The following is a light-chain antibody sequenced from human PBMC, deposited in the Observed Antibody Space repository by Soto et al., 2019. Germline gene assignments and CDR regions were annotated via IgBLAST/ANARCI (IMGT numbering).Light chain of an antibody. J-gene: IGLJ2*01. CDR3: CSYARSDTFVV. V-gene: IGLV2-23*03. Sequence: QSVLTQPASLSGSPGQSMTISCTGTSSDVGSYILVSWYQQHPGKAPKLMIYEGSKRPSGVSDRFSGSKSGNTASLTVSGLQPEDEADYYCCSYARSDTFVVFGGGTKLTVL. CDR2: EGS. CDR1: SSDVGSYIL.